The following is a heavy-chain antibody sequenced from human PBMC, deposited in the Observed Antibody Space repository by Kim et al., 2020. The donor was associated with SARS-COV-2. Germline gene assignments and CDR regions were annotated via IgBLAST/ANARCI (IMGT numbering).Heavy chain of an antibody. CDR1: GGSISGSYY. D-gene: IGHD3-10*01. Sequence: SETLSLTCTVSGGSISGSYYWCWIRQPPGKGLEWIGTIYYDGTTYYNPSLKSRVTISVDTSKNQFSLKLSSVTAADTAVFYCARWIYSGNFYFFDYWGQG. CDR2: IYYDGTT. J-gene: IGHJ4*02. V-gene: IGHV4-39*01. CDR3: ARWIYSGNFYFFDY.